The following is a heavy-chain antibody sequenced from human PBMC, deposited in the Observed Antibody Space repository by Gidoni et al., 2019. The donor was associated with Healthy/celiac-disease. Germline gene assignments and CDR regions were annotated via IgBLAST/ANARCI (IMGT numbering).Heavy chain of an antibody. CDR3: AKPKGGDGYNLDY. CDR2: ISYDGSNK. D-gene: IGHD5-12*01. J-gene: IGHJ4*02. V-gene: IGHV3-30*18. Sequence: QVQLVESGGGVVQPGRSLRLSCAASGFTFSSYGMHWVRQAPGKGLEWVAVISYDGSNKYYADSVKGRFTISRDNSKNTLYLQMNSLRAEDTAVYYCAKPKGGDGYNLDYWGQGTLVTVSS. CDR1: GFTFSSYG.